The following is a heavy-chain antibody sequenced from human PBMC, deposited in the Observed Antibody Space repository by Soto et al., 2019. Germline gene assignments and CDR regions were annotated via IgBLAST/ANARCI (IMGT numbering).Heavy chain of an antibody. J-gene: IGHJ6*02. CDR1: GFTFSSYA. CDR2: ISGSGGST. CDR3: AKARGITVKYGMDV. D-gene: IGHD4-17*01. V-gene: IGHV3-23*01. Sequence: PGGSLRLSCAASGFTFSSYAMNWVRQAPGKGLEWVSAISGSGGSTYYADSVKGRFTISRDNSKNTLCLQVNSLRAEDTAVYYCAKARGITVKYGMDVWGQGTTVTVSS.